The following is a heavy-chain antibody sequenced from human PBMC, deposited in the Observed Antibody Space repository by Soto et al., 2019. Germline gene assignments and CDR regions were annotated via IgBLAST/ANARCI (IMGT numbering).Heavy chain of an antibody. V-gene: IGHV1-3*01. CDR2: INAGNGNT. CDR1: GYTFTSYA. J-gene: IGHJ4*02. Sequence: QVQLVQSGAEVKKPGASVKVSCKASGYTFTSYAMHLVRQAPGQRLEWMGWINAGNGNTKYSQKFQGRVTITRYTSASTAYMELSSLRSEDTAVYYCARPYSSSWSIGYDYWGQGTLVTVSS. D-gene: IGHD6-13*01. CDR3: ARPYSSSWSIGYDY.